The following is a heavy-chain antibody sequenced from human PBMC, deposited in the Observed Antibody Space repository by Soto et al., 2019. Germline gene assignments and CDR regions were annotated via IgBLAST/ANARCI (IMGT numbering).Heavy chain of an antibody. CDR1: GFTFDDYA. CDR2: ISWNSGSI. Sequence: GGSLRLSCVASGFTFDDYAMHWVRQAPGKGLEWVSGISWNSGSIGYVDSVKGRFTLSRDNAKNSLYLQMNSLRAEDTALYYCAKDIGGIYSNVGYYYYMDVWGKGTTVTVSS. V-gene: IGHV3-9*01. CDR3: AKDIGGIYSNVGYYYYMDV. J-gene: IGHJ6*03. D-gene: IGHD4-4*01.